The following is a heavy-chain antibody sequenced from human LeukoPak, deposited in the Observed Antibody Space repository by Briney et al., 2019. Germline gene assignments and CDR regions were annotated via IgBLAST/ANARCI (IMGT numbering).Heavy chain of an antibody. D-gene: IGHD6-13*01. Sequence: PGGSLRLSCAAAGFTFSSYAMSWVRQAPGKGLEWVSAISGSGVSTYYADSVKGRFTISRDNSKNTLYLQMNGLRAEDTAVYCCANTYSSIWQWGQGTRVTVSS. CDR3: ANTYSSIWQ. CDR2: ISGSGVST. CDR1: GFTFSSYA. J-gene: IGHJ4*02. V-gene: IGHV3-23*01.